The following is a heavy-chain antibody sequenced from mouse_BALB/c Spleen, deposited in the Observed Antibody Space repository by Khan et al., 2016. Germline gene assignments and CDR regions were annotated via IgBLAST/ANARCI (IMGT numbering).Heavy chain of an antibody. Sequence: QVQLQESGSCLVAPSQSLSITCTPSGHPLTSYGVHWVRPPPGNGLELLGVRCDGGCIYYNSALMSRLSLSQYNSKSQVFLVMNSIQTDDTAMYYCAPDAYDAALVDNCAQATTPT. J-gene: IGHJ2*01. CDR2: RCDGGCI. CDR3: APDAYDAALVDN. D-gene: IGHD2-3*01. V-gene: IGHV2-9*02. CDR1: GHPLTSYG.